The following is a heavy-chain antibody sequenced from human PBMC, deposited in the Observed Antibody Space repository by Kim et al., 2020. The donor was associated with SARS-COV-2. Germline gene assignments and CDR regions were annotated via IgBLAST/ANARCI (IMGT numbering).Heavy chain of an antibody. D-gene: IGHD1-26*01. V-gene: IGHV3-23*01. CDR3: AKSTWGATRVFDY. J-gene: IGHJ4*02. Sequence: SADSVKGRFTISRDNSKNTLYLQMNSLRAEDTAVYYCAKSTWGATRVFDYWGQGTLVTVSS.